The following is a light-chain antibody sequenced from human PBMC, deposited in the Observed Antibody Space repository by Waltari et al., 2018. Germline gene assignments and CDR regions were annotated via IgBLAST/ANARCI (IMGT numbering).Light chain of an antibody. V-gene: IGKV3-15*01. J-gene: IGKJ2*02. CDR2: GGT. Sequence: ETVMTQFPATLSVSVGEAATLSCRASQGVRGNLAWYQQKPGQAPRLLIYGGTTRAPGVPARFSGRGFGTEFSLTISSLQSEDSAVYYCQQYDQWSMCTFGQGTKLEI. CDR3: QQYDQWSMCT. CDR1: QGVRGN.